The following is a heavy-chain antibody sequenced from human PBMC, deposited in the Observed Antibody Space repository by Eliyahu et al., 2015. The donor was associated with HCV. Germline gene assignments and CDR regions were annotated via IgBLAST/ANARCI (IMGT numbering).Heavy chain of an antibody. CDR3: ASGGGGIAVAGTGGWFDP. Sequence: QVQLQESGPGLVKPSETLSLTCTVSGGXITTYYXSWIRQPPGKGLEWIGYIHXSGSTNYNPSLKSRVTISVDTSKNXFSLNLTSVTAADTAVYYCASGGGGIAVAGTGGWFDPWGQGALVTVSS. CDR1: GGXITTYY. D-gene: IGHD6-19*01. CDR2: IHXSGST. V-gene: IGHV4-59*01. J-gene: IGHJ5*02.